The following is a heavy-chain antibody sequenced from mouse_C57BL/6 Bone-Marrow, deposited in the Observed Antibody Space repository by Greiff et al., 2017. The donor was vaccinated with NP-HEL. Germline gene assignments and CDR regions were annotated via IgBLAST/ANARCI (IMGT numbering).Heavy chain of an antibody. V-gene: IGHV1-9*01. CDR1: GYTFTGYW. Sequence: VKVVESGAELMKPGASVKLSCKATGYTFTGYWIEWVKQRPGHGLEWIGEILPGSGSTNYNEKFKGKATFTADTSSNTAYMQLSSLTTEDSAIYYCAISAYYYGSSLFDYWGQGTTLTVSS. D-gene: IGHD1-1*01. CDR2: ILPGSGST. CDR3: AISAYYYGSSLFDY. J-gene: IGHJ2*01.